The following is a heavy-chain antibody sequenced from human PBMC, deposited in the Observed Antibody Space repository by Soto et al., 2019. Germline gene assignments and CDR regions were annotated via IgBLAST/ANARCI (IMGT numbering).Heavy chain of an antibody. V-gene: IGHV4-39*01. J-gene: IGHJ4*02. CDR3: ARRYDFLTGYYAFDS. CDR2: IYYGGST. Sequence: SETLSLTCTVSGASIVSSSYYWGWIRQPPGKALEWIGNIYYGGSTSYNPSLKSRVTVSVDTSKNQLSLKLSSVTAADTAVYYCARRYDFLTGYYAFDSWGQGTLVTVSS. D-gene: IGHD3-9*01. CDR1: GASIVSSSYY.